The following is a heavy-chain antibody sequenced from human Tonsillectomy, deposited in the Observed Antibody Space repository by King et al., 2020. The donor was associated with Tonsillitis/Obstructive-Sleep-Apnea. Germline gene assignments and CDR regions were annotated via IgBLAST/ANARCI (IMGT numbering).Heavy chain of an antibody. D-gene: IGHD4-17*01. CDR3: AREKTVTTLDY. J-gene: IGHJ4*02. Sequence: VQLVESGGGLVQPGGSLRLSCAASGFTFSSYWMTWVRQAPGKGLEWVANIKQDGSERYYVDSVKGRFTISRDNAKNSLYLQMNTLRAEDTAVYYCAREKTVTTLDYWGQGTRVTVTS. V-gene: IGHV3-7*03. CDR1: GFTFSSYW. CDR2: IKQDGSER.